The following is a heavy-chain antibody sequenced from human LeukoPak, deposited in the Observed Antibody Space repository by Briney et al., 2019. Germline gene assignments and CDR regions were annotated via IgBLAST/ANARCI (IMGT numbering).Heavy chain of an antibody. Sequence: GGSLRLSCAASGFTFSSYWMSWVRQAPGKGLEWVANIKQDGSEKYYVDSVKGRFTISRDNAKNSLYLEMNSLRAEDTAVYYCARQYCSSTSCSKHDAFDIWGQGTMVTVSS. D-gene: IGHD2-2*01. J-gene: IGHJ3*02. V-gene: IGHV3-7*01. CDR1: GFTFSSYW. CDR2: IKQDGSEK. CDR3: ARQYCSSTSCSKHDAFDI.